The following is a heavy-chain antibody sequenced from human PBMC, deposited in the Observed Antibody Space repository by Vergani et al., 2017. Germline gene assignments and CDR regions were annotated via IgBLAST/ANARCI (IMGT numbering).Heavy chain of an antibody. Sequence: QVQLQESGPGLVKPSETLSLTCTVSGGSISRYYWRWIRQPPGKGLEWIGYIYYSGSTNYNPSLKSRVTVSVDTSKNQFSLKLSSVTAADTAVYYCARAIYFDWYLDYWGQGTLVTVSS. D-gene: IGHD3-9*01. CDR1: GGSISRYY. V-gene: IGHV4-59*01. CDR2: IYYSGST. CDR3: ARAIYFDWYLDY. J-gene: IGHJ4*02.